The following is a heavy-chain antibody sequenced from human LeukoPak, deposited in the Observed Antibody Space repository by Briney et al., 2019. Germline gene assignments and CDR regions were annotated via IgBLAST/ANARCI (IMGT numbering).Heavy chain of an antibody. CDR1: GYIFNDYY. Sequence: ASVKVSCKASGYIFNDYYMHWVRQSPGQGLEWMGWINPNSGFTNYAQKFQGRVSMTRDMSISTAYLQWSSLKASDTAMYYCARRLRAVADYYFDYWGQGTLVTVSS. D-gene: IGHD6-19*01. CDR3: ARRLRAVADYYFDY. J-gene: IGHJ4*02. CDR2: INPNSGFT. V-gene: IGHV1-2*02.